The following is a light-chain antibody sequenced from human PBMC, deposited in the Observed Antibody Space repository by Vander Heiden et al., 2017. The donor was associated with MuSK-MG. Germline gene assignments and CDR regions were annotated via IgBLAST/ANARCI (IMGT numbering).Light chain of an antibody. CDR3: QVWDSGSEHVV. Sequence: SYVLTQPPAVSLAPGQTARVTCGGDNIGSKSVHWYQPKPGQAPVLVVYDDSDRPSGIPERFSGSKSGSTATLTISRVEVGDEADYYCQVWDSGSEHVVFGGGTKLTVL. CDR2: DDS. J-gene: IGLJ2*01. V-gene: IGLV3-21*02. CDR1: NIGSKS.